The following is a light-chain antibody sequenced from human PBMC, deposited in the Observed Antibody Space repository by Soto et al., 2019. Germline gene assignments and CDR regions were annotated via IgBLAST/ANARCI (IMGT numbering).Light chain of an antibody. J-gene: IGLJ1*01. Sequence: QSVLTQPRSVSGSPGQSVTISCTGTSSDVGGYNYVSWYQQHPGKAPKLMIYDVSKRPSGVPDRFSGSKSGNTASLTISGLPAEDEADYYCCSYAGSYSLVFGTGTKVTVL. CDR1: SSDVGGYNY. CDR3: CSYAGSYSLV. CDR2: DVS. V-gene: IGLV2-11*01.